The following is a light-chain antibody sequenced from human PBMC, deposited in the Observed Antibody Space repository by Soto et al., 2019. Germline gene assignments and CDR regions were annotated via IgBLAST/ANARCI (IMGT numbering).Light chain of an antibody. Sequence: IQLTQSPSSLSASVGDRVTITCRASQDIAIYLAWYQQKPGEAPKLLIYAASTLYGGVPSRFSGSGSGTDFALTITSLQAEDFATYYCQQSYTFGQGTKLEIK. CDR2: AAS. CDR3: QQSYT. J-gene: IGKJ2*01. V-gene: IGKV1-9*01. CDR1: QDIAIY.